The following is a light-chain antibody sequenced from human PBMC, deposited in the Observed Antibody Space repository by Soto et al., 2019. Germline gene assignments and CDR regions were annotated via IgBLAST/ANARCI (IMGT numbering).Light chain of an antibody. J-gene: IGLJ1*01. CDR3: SSYAGSNNFV. V-gene: IGLV2-8*01. CDR2: EVS. CDR1: SSDVGGYKY. Sequence: QSALTQPPSASGSPGQSVTISCTGTSSDVGGYKYVSWYQRHPGKAPKLMIFEVSKRPSGVPDRFSGSKSGNTASLTVSGLQAEDEADYYCSSYAGSNNFVFGTGTKLTVL.